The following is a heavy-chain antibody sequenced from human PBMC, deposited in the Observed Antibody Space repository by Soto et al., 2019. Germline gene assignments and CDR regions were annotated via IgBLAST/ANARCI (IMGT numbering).Heavy chain of an antibody. CDR3: AREEQVGYFDF. D-gene: IGHD6-6*01. V-gene: IGHV4-4*07. CDR1: SGSIIGFF. J-gene: IGHJ4*02. CDR2: IYTSGNT. Sequence: SETLSLTCTVSSGSIIGFFWNWIRQPAGKGLEWIGRIYTSGNTNYNPSLKSRVTMSLDTSENVLSLKLTSVTAADTAAYFCAREEQVGYFDFWGQGALVTVS.